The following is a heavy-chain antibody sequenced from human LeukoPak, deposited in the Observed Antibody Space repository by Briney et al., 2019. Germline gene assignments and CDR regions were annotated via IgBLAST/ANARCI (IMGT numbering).Heavy chain of an antibody. CDR1: GFTFSTYA. CDR2: VSGNGGST. D-gene: IGHD6-13*01. V-gene: IGHV3-23*01. J-gene: IGHJ4*02. Sequence: GGSLRLSCAASGFTFSTYAMSWVRQAPGKGLEWVSTVSGNGGSTYYADSVKGRFTISRDNSNNTLYLHMNSLRAEDTAVYYCAKPPPDSSSWLFDYWGQGTLVTVSS. CDR3: AKPPPDSSSWLFDY.